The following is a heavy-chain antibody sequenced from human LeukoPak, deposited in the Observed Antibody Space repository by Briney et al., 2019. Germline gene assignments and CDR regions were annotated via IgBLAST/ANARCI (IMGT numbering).Heavy chain of an antibody. D-gene: IGHD3-3*01. J-gene: IGHJ5*02. CDR3: ARSVRITIFGVVQQFDP. CDR1: GGSISSSSYY. V-gene: IGHV4-39*01. Sequence: SETLSLTCTVSGGSISSSSYYWGWIRQPPGKGLEWIGSIYYSGSTYYNPSLKSRVTISVDTSKNQFSLKLSSVTAADTAVYYCARSVRITIFGVVQQFDPWGQGTLVSVSS. CDR2: IYYSGST.